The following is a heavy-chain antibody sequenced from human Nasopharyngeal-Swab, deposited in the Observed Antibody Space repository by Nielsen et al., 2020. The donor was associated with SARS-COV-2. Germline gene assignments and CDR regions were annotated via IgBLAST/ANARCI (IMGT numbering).Heavy chain of an antibody. V-gene: IGHV4-39*01. CDR2: IYYSGST. J-gene: IGHJ6*02. D-gene: IGHD6-13*01. CDR3: ARSPSSSWSTYYYGMDV. CDR1: GGSISSSSYY. Sequence: GSLRLSCTVSGGSISSSSYYWGWIRQPPGKGLEWIGSIYYSGSTYYNPSLKSRVTISVDTSKNQFSLKLSSVTAADTAIYYCARSPSSSWSTYYYGMDVWGQGTTVTVSS.